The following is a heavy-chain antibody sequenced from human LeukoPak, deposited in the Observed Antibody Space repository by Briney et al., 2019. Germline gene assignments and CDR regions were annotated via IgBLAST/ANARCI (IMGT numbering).Heavy chain of an antibody. Sequence: GSLRLSCAGSGFTLSSYSMGWVRQAPGKGLEWVANIKDSGIEKEYVDSVKGRVTISRDNAKNSLYLQMNSLRVADTALYFCARWRGAQSEFDYWGQGTQVTVSS. J-gene: IGHJ4*02. CDR2: IKDSGIEK. CDR3: ARWRGAQSEFDY. CDR1: GFTLSSYS. D-gene: IGHD3-3*01. V-gene: IGHV3-7*01.